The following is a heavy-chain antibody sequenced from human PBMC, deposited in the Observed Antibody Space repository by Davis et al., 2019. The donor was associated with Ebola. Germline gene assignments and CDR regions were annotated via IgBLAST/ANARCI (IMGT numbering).Heavy chain of an antibody. CDR3: AREAIVVVVAATNYYYYYGMDV. D-gene: IGHD2-15*01. CDR2: INAGNGNT. V-gene: IGHV1-3*01. CDR1: GYTFTSYA. J-gene: IGHJ6*02. Sequence: ASVKVSCKASGYTFTSYAMHWVRQAPGQRLEWMGWINAGNGNTKYSQKFQGRVTITRDTSASTAYMELSSLRSEDTAVYYCAREAIVVVVAATNYYYYYGMDVWGQGTTVTVSS.